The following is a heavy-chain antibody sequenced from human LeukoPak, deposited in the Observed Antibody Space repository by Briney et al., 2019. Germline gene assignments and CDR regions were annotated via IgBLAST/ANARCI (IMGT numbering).Heavy chain of an antibody. J-gene: IGHJ4*02. D-gene: IGHD5-12*01. CDR3: ARQVISVDIFDY. CDR1: GSTGGSYG. V-gene: IGHV3-33*01. Sequence: GGSLTLAFAPSGSTGGSYGMHSGRQAPGKGLEWVAVIWYDGSNKYYADSVKGRFTISRDNSKNTLYLQMNSLRAEDTAVYYCARQVISVDIFDYWREEPLLTVSS. CDR2: IWYDGSNK.